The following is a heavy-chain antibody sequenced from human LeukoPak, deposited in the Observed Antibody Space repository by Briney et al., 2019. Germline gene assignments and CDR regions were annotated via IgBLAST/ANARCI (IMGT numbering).Heavy chain of an antibody. D-gene: IGHD3-22*01. CDR1: GYTFTSYD. CDR2: MNPNSGNT. V-gene: IGHV1-8*03. CDR3: AREGGDYYDSSGYYRGLLDY. J-gene: IGHJ4*02. Sequence: ASVKVSCKASGYTFTSYDINWVRQATGQGLEWMGWMNPNSGNTGYAQKFQGRVTITRNTSISTAYMELSSLRSEDTAVYYCAREGGDYYDSSGYYRGLLDYWGQGILVTVSS.